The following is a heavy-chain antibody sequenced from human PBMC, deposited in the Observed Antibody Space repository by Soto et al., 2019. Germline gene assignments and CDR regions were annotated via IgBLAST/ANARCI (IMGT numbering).Heavy chain of an antibody. J-gene: IGHJ2*01. CDR1: GFTFTSYA. CDR2: ISGSGGRT. Sequence: EVQLLESGGGLVQPGGSLRLSCAASGFTFTSYAMNWVRQAPGKGLEWVSVISGSGGRTYYADSVKGRFTISRDNSKNTRYLQMNSLRAEDTAVYYCAKRTTGWYFDLWGRGTLVTVSS. CDR3: AKRTTGWYFDL. V-gene: IGHV3-23*01.